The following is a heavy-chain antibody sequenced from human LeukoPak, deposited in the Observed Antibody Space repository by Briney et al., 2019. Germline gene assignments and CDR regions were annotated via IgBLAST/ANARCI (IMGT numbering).Heavy chain of an antibody. J-gene: IGHJ4*02. D-gene: IGHD6-13*01. V-gene: IGHV4-59*01. CDR3: ARCKLGSSWFLDY. Sequence: SETLSLTCTVSGGSISSYYWSWIRQPPGKGLEWIGYIYYSGSTNYNPSLKSRVTISVDTSKNQFSLKLSSVTAADTAAYYCARCKLGSSWFLDYWGQGTLVTVSS. CDR2: IYYSGST. CDR1: GGSISSYY.